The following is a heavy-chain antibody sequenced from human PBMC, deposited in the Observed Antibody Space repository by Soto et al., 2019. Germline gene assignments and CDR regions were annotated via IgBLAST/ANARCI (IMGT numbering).Heavy chain of an antibody. V-gene: IGHV3-33*01. Sequence: QVQLVESGGGVVQPGRSLRLSCAASGFTFSSYGMHWVRQAPGKGLEWVAVIWYDGSNKYYADSVKGRFTISRDNSKNSLYLRMNRMRAADTAVYYCARGEGDLVVVAATHLFGHWGQGTLVTVSS. J-gene: IGHJ5*02. CDR2: IWYDGSNK. CDR1: GFTFSSYG. D-gene: IGHD2-15*01. CDR3: ARGEGDLVVVAATHLFGH.